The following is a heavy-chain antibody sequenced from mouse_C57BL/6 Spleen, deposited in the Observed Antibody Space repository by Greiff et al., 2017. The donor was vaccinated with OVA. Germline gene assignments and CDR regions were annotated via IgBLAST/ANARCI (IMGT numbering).Heavy chain of an antibody. CDR1: GYTFTDYE. V-gene: IGHV1-15*01. CDR2: IDPETGGT. J-gene: IGHJ2*01. CDR3: TMGIGGDY. Sequence: VQLQESGAELVRPGASVTLSCKASGYTFTDYEMHWVKQTPVHGLEWIGAIDPETGGTAYNQKFKGKAILTADKSSSTAYMELRSLTSEDSAVYYCTMGIGGDYWGQGTTLTVSS. D-gene: IGHD1-1*02.